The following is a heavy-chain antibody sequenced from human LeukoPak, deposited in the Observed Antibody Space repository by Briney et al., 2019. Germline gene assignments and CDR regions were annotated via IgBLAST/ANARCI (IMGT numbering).Heavy chain of an antibody. J-gene: IGHJ6*03. Sequence: PGGSLRLSCAASGFTFSTYSMNWVRQAPGKGLEWVSYISSSSTTIYYADSVRGRFTISRDNAKNSLYLQMNSLRVEDTAVYYCARERSSRGTTGTTLYYYYMDVWGKGTTVTVSS. CDR3: ARERSSRGTTGTTLYYYYMDV. CDR1: GFTFSTYS. D-gene: IGHD1-1*01. CDR2: ISSSSTTI. V-gene: IGHV3-48*01.